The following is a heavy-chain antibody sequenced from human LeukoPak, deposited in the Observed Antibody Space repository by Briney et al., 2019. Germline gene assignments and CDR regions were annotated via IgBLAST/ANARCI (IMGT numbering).Heavy chain of an antibody. CDR2: IYTSGST. Sequence: KPSETLSLTCTVSGGSISSGSYYWNWIRQPAGKGLEWIGLIYTSGSTKYNPSLQSRVTISVDTSKNQFSLKLSSVTAADTAVYYCARGLLENFDYWGQGTLVTVSS. CDR3: ARGLLENFDY. V-gene: IGHV4-61*02. CDR1: GGSISSGSYY. J-gene: IGHJ4*02. D-gene: IGHD5-24*01.